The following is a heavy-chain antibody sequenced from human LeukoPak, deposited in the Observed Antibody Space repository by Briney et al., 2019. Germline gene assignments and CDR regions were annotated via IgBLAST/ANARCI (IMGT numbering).Heavy chain of an antibody. D-gene: IGHD2-2*01. Sequence: GGSLRLSCAASGFTFSNYFMNWVRQAPGKGLEWVAVIWYDGSNKYYADSVKGRFTISRDNSKNTLYLQMNSLRAEDTAVYYCAKDLGTSWGQGTLVTVSS. CDR2: IWYDGSNK. CDR3: AKDLGTS. CDR1: GFTFSNYF. J-gene: IGHJ4*02. V-gene: IGHV3-33*06.